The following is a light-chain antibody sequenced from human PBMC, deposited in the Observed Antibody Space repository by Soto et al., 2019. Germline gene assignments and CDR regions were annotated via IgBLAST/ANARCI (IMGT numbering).Light chain of an antibody. Sequence: QSVLTQPPSASGTPGQRVTISCSGGRSNIGSNYVSWYQQXPGTAPKLLIFDNNKRFSGIPGRFSGSKSGTSATLGITGLQTGDEADYFCGTWDNNLSAYVFGTGTKLTVL. J-gene: IGLJ1*01. CDR2: DNN. CDR1: RSNIGSNY. V-gene: IGLV1-51*01. CDR3: GTWDNNLSAYV.